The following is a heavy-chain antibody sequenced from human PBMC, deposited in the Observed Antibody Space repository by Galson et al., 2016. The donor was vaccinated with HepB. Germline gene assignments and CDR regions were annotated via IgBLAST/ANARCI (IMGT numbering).Heavy chain of an antibody. CDR1: GFTFSNFA. CDR2: VWYDGTKK. D-gene: IGHD6-19*01. Sequence: SLRLSCAASGFTFSNFAMHWVRQAPGKGLEWVAIVWYDGTKKFYAESVKGRFAISRDNSKNILNLQMISLRAEDTAVYYCAAAVAGTLRFDYWGQGTLVTVSS. CDR3: AAAVAGTLRFDY. J-gene: IGHJ4*02. V-gene: IGHV3-33*03.